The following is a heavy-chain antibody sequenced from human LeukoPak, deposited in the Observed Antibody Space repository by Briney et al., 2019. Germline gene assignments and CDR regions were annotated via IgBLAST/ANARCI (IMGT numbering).Heavy chain of an antibody. D-gene: IGHD4/OR15-4a*01. J-gene: IGHJ3*02. Sequence: SETLSLTCTVSGGSISSSSYYWGWIRQPPGKGLERIGSIYYSGSTYYNPSLKSRVTISVDTSKNQFSLKLSSVTAADTAVYYCARGLVRSPPGIWGQGTMVTVSS. CDR3: ARGLVRSPPGI. CDR1: GGSISSSSYY. V-gene: IGHV4-39*01. CDR2: IYYSGST.